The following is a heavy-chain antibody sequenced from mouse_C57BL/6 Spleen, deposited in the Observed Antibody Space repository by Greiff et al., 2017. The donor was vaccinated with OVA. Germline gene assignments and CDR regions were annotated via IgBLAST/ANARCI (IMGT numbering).Heavy chain of an antibody. J-gene: IGHJ4*01. D-gene: IGHD1-1*01. CDR1: GFSLSTFGMG. Sequence: ESGPGILQPSQTLRLTCSFSGFSLSTFGMGVGWIRQPSGKGLQWLAHIWWDDDKYYNPALKSRLTISKDTAKNQVFLKIANVDTADTATYYCALTTVVGYYAMDYWGQGTSVTVSS. CDR3: ALTTVVGYYAMDY. CDR2: IWWDDDK. V-gene: IGHV8-8*01.